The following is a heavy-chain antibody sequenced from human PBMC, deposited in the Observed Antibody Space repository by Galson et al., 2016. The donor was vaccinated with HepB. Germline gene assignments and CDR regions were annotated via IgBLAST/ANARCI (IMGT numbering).Heavy chain of an antibody. CDR3: VRQGHPPSTVPGH. J-gene: IGHJ4*02. V-gene: IGHV5-10-1*01. Sequence: QSGAEVKKPGEPLRISCKASGYFFTSYWITWVRQMPGKGLEWMGRIDPSDSSSNYNPSFEGRITFSADKSINTAYLQWANLRASDSATYYCVRQGHPPSTVPGHWGQGTLVTVSS. CDR1: GYFFTSYW. CDR2: IDPSDSSS. D-gene: IGHD4-17*01.